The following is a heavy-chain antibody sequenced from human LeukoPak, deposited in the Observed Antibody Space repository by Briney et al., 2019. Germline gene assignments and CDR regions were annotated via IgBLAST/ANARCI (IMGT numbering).Heavy chain of an antibody. CDR2: IYHSGST. J-gene: IGHJ4*02. V-gene: IGHV4-38-2*01. CDR1: GYSISSGYY. Sequence: PSETLSLTCAVSGYSISSGYYWGWIRQPPGKGLEWIGSIYHSGSTYYNPSLKSRVTISVDTSKNQFSLKLNSVTAADTAVYYCAKGGSSEYSSSSYWGQGTLVTVSS. D-gene: IGHD6-6*01. CDR3: AKGGSSEYSSSSY.